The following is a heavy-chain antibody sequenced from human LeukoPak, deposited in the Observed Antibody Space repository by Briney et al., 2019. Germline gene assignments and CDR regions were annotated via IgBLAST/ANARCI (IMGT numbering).Heavy chain of an antibody. J-gene: IGHJ4*02. CDR2: ITPIFGTA. CDR3: ARHLDIVATTLIDY. Sequence: SVKVSCKASGGTFSSYAISWVRQAPGQGLEWMGRITPIFGTANYAQKFQGRVTITADKSTSTAYMELSSLRSEDTAVYYCARHLDIVATTLIDYWGQGTLVTVSS. V-gene: IGHV1-69*06. CDR1: GGTFSSYA. D-gene: IGHD5-12*01.